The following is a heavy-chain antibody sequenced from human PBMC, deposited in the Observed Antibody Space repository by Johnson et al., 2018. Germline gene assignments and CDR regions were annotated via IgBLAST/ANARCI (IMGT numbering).Heavy chain of an antibody. CDR1: GFPFSSYS. V-gene: IGHV3-48*02. CDR2: ISSSSSSI. CDR3: ARDEQANDYYYGMDV. D-gene: IGHD1/OR15-1a*01. J-gene: IGHJ6*04. Sequence: VQLVESGGGLVQPGGSLRLSCAASGFPFSSYSMHWVRPAPGKGLEWVSYISSSSSSISYADSAKGQFTISRDKAKNPLYLKMNSLRYEDTAVYYCARDEQANDYYYGMDVWGKGTTVTVSS.